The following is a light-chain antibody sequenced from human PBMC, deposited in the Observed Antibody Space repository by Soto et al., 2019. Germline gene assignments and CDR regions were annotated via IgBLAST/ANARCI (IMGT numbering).Light chain of an antibody. V-gene: IGLV2-23*01. CDR2: EGS. J-gene: IGLJ2*01. CDR1: SSDVWNYNL. Sequence: QSALTQPASVSGSPGQSITISCTGTSSDVWNYNLVSWYQQHPGKAPKLMIYEGSKRPSGVSNRFSGSKSGNTASLTISGLQAEDEADYYCCSYAGSSTHVVFGGGTKVTVL. CDR3: CSYAGSSTHVV.